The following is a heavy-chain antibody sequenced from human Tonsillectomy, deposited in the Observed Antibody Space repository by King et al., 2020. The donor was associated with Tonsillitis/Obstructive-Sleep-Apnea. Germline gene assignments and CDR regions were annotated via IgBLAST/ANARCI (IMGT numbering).Heavy chain of an antibody. V-gene: IGHV1-58*02. CDR3: AAAGGYCSSTSCYFSGGFDY. CDR2: IVVGSGNT. D-gene: IGHD2-2*01. Sequence: QLVQSGPEVKKPGTSVKVSCKASGFTFTSSAMQWVRQARGQRLEWIGWIVVGSGNTNYAQKFQERVTITRDMSTSKAYMELSSLRSEDTAVYYCAAAGGYCSSTSCYFSGGFDYWGQGTLVTVSS. J-gene: IGHJ4*02. CDR1: GFTFTSSA.